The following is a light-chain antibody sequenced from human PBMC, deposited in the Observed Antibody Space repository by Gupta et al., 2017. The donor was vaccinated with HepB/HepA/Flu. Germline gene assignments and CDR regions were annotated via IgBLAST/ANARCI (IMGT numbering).Light chain of an antibody. CDR2: DAS. J-gene: IGKJ5*01. Sequence: IQRTQSPSSLSASVGDRVTITCQASQDISNYLTWYQQKPGKAPKLLIYDASKLERGVPSRFSGSGSGTDFTFTISSLQPEDIATYYCQQDDNLPITFGQGTRLEIK. CDR1: QDISNY. CDR3: QQDDNLPIT. V-gene: IGKV1-33*01.